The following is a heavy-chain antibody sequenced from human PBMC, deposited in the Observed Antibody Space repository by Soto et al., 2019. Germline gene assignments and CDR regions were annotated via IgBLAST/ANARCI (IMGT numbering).Heavy chain of an antibody. D-gene: IGHD3-3*01. CDR3: AKDSFGGNYYYHGMDV. CDR1: GXTFSNYG. J-gene: IGHJ6*02. V-gene: IGHV3-30*18. CDR2: ISFDGSNQ. Sequence: GESLRLSCLASGXTFSNYGMHWVRQAPGKGLEWVTIISFDGSNQNYADSVKGRFTISRDNAKNSLYLQMNSLRAEDTALYYCAKDSFGGNYYYHGMDVWGQGTTVTVSS.